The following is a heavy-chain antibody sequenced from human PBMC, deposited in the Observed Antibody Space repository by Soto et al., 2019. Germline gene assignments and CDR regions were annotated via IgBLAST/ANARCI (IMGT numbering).Heavy chain of an antibody. V-gene: IGHV5-51*01. CDR2: THPGDSET. CDR1: GDSFNTYW. J-gene: IGHJ6*01. CDR3: ARQGKDGHNQGYGMDV. Sequence: PGESLKISCKGSGDSFNTYWIAWVRQMPGKGLEWMGITHPGDSETRYSPSFEGQVTISADKSISTAYLQWSSLKASDTAMYYCARQGKDGHNQGYGMDVWGQGPTVTVS.